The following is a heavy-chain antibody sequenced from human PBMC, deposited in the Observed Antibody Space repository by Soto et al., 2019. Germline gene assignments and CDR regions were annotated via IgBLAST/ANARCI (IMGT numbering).Heavy chain of an antibody. CDR2: IWYDGSNK. CDR1: GFTFSSYG. V-gene: IGHV3-33*01. D-gene: IGHD5-12*01. J-gene: IGHJ4*02. CDR3: ARDSHEDSGYDCFDY. Sequence: QVQLVESGGGVVQPGRSLRLSCAASGFTFSSYGMHWVRQAPGKGLEWVAVIWYDGSNKYYADSVKGRFTISRDNSKNTLYLQMNSLRAEDTAVYYCARDSHEDSGYDCFDYWGQGTLVTVPS.